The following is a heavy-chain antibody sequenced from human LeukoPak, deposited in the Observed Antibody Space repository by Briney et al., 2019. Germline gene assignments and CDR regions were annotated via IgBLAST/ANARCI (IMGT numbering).Heavy chain of an antibody. Sequence: ASVKVSCKASGYTFTGYYMHWVRQAPGQGPEWMGWINPNSGGRNYAQKFQGRVTMTRDTSISTAYMELTRLTSDDTAVYYCAREYHEMIVVDDAEYFQHWGQGTLVTVSS. J-gene: IGHJ1*01. CDR1: GYTFTGYY. D-gene: IGHD3-22*01. V-gene: IGHV1-2*02. CDR2: INPNSGGR. CDR3: AREYHEMIVVDDAEYFQH.